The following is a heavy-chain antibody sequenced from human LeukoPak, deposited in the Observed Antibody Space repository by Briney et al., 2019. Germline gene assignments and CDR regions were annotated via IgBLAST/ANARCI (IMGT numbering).Heavy chain of an antibody. J-gene: IGHJ5*01. CDR1: GDSISNYY. V-gene: IGHV4-4*07. CDR2: IYASGST. D-gene: IGHD2/OR15-2a*01. CDR3: ARGGGAYLRFDP. Sequence: SETLSLTCTISGDSISNYYWSWIRQPAGKGLEWIGRIYASGSTNYNPSLKSRVTMSVDTSKNQFSLKLSSVTAADTAVYYCARGGGAYLRFDPWGQGTLVTVSS.